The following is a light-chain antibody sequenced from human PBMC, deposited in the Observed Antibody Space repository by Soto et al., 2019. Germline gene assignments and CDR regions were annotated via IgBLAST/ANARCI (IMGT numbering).Light chain of an antibody. CDR3: QQYNNWVT. J-gene: IGKJ1*01. Sequence: ESVLTQSPGTLSLSPGERATLSCRASQSVSSSYLAWYQQKPGQAPRLLIYGASSRASGIPDRFSGSGSGTDFTLTISSLQSEDFAVYYCQQYNNWVTFGQGTKVEIK. CDR1: QSVSSSY. V-gene: IGKV3-20*01. CDR2: GAS.